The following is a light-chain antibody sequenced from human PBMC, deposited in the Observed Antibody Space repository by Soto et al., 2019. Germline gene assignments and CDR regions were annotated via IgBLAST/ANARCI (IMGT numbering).Light chain of an antibody. CDR2: DAS. CDR1: QSVSTY. J-gene: IGKJ5*01. V-gene: IGKV3-11*01. CDR3: QQRSNWPAEVT. Sequence: ELVFAKSPSTLTLSPGARATLSCRAMQSVSTYLAWYQQKPGQAHRLLIYDASNRATGIPVRFSGSGSGTDFTLTISNLDPEDFALYYCQQRSNWPAEVTFGQGTRLEIK.